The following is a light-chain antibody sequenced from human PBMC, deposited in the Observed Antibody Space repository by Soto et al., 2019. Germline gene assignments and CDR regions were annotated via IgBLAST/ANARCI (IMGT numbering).Light chain of an antibody. Sequence: ERVFTHSPGTLSLSPGDISSLSCRASQSVSSSYLAWYQQRPGQAPRLLIYGASSRATGIPDRFSGSGSGTDFTLTISRLEPEDFAVYYCQQYNYSPLTFGGGTKVDIK. CDR3: QQYNYSPLT. J-gene: IGKJ4*01. CDR1: QSVSSSY. V-gene: IGKV3-20*01. CDR2: GAS.